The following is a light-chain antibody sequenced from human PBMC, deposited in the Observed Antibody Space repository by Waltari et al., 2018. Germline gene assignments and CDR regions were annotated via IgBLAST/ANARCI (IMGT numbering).Light chain of an antibody. CDR2: GAS. Sequence: SPGERATLSCRASQSVSSSYLAWYQQKPGQAPRLLIYGASSRATGIPDRFSGSGSGTDFTLTISRLDSEDFAVYYCQQYGSSPLTFGGGTKVEIK. CDR1: QSVSSSY. CDR3: QQYGSSPLT. V-gene: IGKV3-20*01. J-gene: IGKJ4*01.